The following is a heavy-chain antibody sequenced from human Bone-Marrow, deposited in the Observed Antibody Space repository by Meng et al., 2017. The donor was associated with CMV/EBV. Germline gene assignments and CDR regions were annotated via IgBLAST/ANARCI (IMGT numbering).Heavy chain of an antibody. D-gene: IGHD4-23*01. Sequence: GGSLRLSGAASGFTFSSYSMNWVRQAPGKGLEWVPSISGSSSYIYYADPVKGRFTISRDNAKISLYLQMNSLRAEDTAVYYCARDVPTVVTHDAFDIWGQGTMVTVSS. CDR3: ARDVPTVVTHDAFDI. CDR1: GFTFSSYS. CDR2: ISGSSSYI. V-gene: IGHV3-21*01. J-gene: IGHJ3*02.